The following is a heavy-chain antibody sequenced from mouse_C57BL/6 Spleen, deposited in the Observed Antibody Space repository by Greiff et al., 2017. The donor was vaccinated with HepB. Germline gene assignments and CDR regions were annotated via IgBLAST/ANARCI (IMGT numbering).Heavy chain of an antibody. CDR3: ARSEELSMLNWYFNV. V-gene: IGHV1-72*01. D-gene: IGHD2-10*02. CDR2: IDPNSGGT. Sequence: QVQLQQPGAELVKPGASVKLSCKASGYTFTSYWMHWVKQRPGRGLEWIGRIDPNSGGTKYNEKFKSKATLTVDKPSSTAYMQLSSLTSEDSAVYYCARSEELSMLNWYFNVWGTGTTVTVSS. CDR1: GYTFTSYW. J-gene: IGHJ1*03.